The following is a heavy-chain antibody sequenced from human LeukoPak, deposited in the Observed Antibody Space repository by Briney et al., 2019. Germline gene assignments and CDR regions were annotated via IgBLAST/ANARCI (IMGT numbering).Heavy chain of an antibody. CDR2: TSSDGSNK. D-gene: IGHD4-23*01. CDR1: GFTFSSYG. Sequence: PGRSLRLSCAASGFTFSSYGMHWVRQAPGKGLEWVAVTSSDGSNKYYAVSVKGRFTISRDNAKNSLYLQMNSLRAEDTAVYYCARDYGGSSPFDYWGQGTLVTVSS. CDR3: ARDYGGSSPFDY. J-gene: IGHJ4*02. V-gene: IGHV3-30*03.